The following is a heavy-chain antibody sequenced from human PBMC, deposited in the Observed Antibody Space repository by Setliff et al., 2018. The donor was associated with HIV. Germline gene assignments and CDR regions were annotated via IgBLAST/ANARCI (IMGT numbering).Heavy chain of an antibody. V-gene: IGHV1-69*10. CDR3: ARGWMATLNGPLAY. D-gene: IGHD2-15*01. J-gene: IGHJ4*02. Sequence: SVKVSCKASGGSFTSFAISWVRQAPGQGLEWMGGIMSILRIANYAQKFQGRVTITADKSTGTAYMDLSSLRYEDTAVYYCARGWMATLNGPLAYWGQGTLVTVSS. CDR2: IMSILRIA. CDR1: GGSFTSFA.